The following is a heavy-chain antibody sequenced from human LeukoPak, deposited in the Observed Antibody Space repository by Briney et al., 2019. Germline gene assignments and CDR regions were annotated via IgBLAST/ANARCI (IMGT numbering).Heavy chain of an antibody. J-gene: IGHJ5*01. CDR1: GFTLSSYW. CDR2: IKQDGREK. Sequence: GGSLSLSCAVSGFTLSSYWMSWVRQAPGKGPEWVANIKQDGREKYYVDSVKGRFTISRDNAKNSLYLQMNSLRVEDTAVYYCARDSPGHDSWGQGTLVTVSS. CDR3: ARDSPGHDS. V-gene: IGHV3-7*04.